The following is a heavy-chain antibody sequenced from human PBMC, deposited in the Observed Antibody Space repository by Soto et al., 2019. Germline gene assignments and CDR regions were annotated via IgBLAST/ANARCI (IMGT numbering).Heavy chain of an antibody. CDR2: ISGSGGST. CDR3: ANGAVDYGARAEY. D-gene: IGHD3-10*01. Sequence: EVPLLESGGGLVQPGGSLRLSCAASGFTFSNYAMIWVRQAPGKGLEWVSGISGSGGSTYYADSAKGRFTISSDNSKNTLYPQVNRLTAEDTAAEYWANGAVDYGARAEYWGQGAVVTATS. V-gene: IGHV3-23*01. CDR1: GFTFSNYA. J-gene: IGHJ4*02.